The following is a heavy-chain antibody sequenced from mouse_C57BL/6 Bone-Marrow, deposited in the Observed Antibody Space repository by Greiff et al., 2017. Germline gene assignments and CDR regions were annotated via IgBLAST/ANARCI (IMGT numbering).Heavy chain of an antibody. CDR2: ISSGSSTI. Sequence: EVQRVESGAGLVKPGGSLKLSCAASGFTFSDYGMHWVRQAPEKGLEWVAYISSGSSTIYYADTVKGRFTISRDNAKNTLFLQMTSLRSEDTAMYYCARPYYYGSSVFAYWGQGTLVTVSA. D-gene: IGHD1-1*01. CDR3: ARPYYYGSSVFAY. J-gene: IGHJ3*01. CDR1: GFTFSDYG. V-gene: IGHV5-17*01.